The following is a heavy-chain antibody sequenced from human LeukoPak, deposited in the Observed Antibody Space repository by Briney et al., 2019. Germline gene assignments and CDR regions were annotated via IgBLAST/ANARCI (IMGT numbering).Heavy chain of an antibody. D-gene: IGHD1-20*01. CDR1: GYTFSGYS. J-gene: IGHJ5*01. Sequence: ASVKVSCKASGYTFSGYSMHWVRQAPGQGLEWMGRINPNSGVTYYAQKFQGRFTMTSDTSITTAYMELSSLTSDDTATYYCARDASNWSAFDSWGQGTLVIVSS. CDR2: INPNSGVT. V-gene: IGHV1-2*06. CDR3: ARDASNWSAFDS.